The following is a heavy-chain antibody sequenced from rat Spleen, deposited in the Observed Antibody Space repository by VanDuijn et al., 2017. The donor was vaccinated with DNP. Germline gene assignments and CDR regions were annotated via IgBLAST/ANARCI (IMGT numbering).Heavy chain of an antibody. D-gene: IGHD5-1*01. CDR3: AKQDWELGAMDA. CDR2: IRYDGGST. CDR1: GFTFSTYW. J-gene: IGHJ4*01. Sequence: EVQLVETGGGLVQPGRSLRLSCVASGFTFSTYWMFWIRQAPGKGLEWVATIRYDGGSTYYRDSVKGRFTISRDNAKSTLYLHMDSLRSEDAATYYCAKQDWELGAMDAWGQGTAVTVSS. V-gene: IGHV5-58*01.